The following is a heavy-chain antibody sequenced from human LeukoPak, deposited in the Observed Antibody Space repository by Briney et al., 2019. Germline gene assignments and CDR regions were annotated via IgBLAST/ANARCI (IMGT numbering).Heavy chain of an antibody. J-gene: IGHJ4*02. CDR1: GGSFSGYY. Sequence: PSETLSLTCAVYGGSFSGYYWSWIRQPPGKGLEWIGEINHSGSTNYNPSLKSRVTISVDTSKNQFSLKLSPVTAADTAVYYCARHDIWYGDYPAGWFDYWGQGTLVTVSS. V-gene: IGHV4-34*01. CDR2: INHSGST. CDR3: ARHDIWYGDYPAGWFDY. D-gene: IGHD4-17*01.